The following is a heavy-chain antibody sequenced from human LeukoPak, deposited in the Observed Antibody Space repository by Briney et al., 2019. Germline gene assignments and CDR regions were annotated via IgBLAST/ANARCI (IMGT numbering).Heavy chain of an antibody. J-gene: IGHJ4*02. Sequence: SETLSLTCSVSGGSISSSGYYWGWIRQPPGKGLEWTASIYYTGSTYGNPSLKSRVTISVDTSKNQFSLKLSSVTAADTAVYYCARHLYSYGKPYFDYWGQGTLVTVSS. CDR3: ARHLYSYGKPYFDY. V-gene: IGHV4-39*01. CDR2: IYYTGST. D-gene: IGHD5-18*01. CDR1: GGSISSSGYY.